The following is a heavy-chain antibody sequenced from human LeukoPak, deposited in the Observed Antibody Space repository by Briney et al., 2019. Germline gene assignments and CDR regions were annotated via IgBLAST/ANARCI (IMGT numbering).Heavy chain of an antibody. J-gene: IGHJ4*02. V-gene: IGHV3-48*04. Sequence: PGGSLRLSCAASGFTFSSYSMNWVRQAPGKGLERVSYISSSSSTIYYADSVKGRFTISRDNAKNSLYLQMNSLRAEDTAVYYCARGGSTIFGVAPSWGQGTLVTVSS. CDR1: GFTFSSYS. CDR3: ARGGSTIFGVAPS. CDR2: ISSSSSTI. D-gene: IGHD3-3*01.